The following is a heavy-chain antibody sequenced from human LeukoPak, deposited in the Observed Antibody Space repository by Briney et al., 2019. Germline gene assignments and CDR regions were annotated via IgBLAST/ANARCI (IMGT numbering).Heavy chain of an antibody. CDR3: ARYPGGYCSGGSCYSGYYYYYMDV. J-gene: IGHJ6*03. Sequence: GGSLRFSCAASSFTFSNYWMSWVRQAPGKGLEWVANIKQDGSEKHYVDSVKGRFTISRDNAKNSLYLQMNSLRAEDTAVYYCARYPGGYCSGGSCYSGYYYYYMDVWGKGTTVTISS. V-gene: IGHV3-7*01. D-gene: IGHD2-15*01. CDR2: IKQDGSEK. CDR1: SFTFSNYW.